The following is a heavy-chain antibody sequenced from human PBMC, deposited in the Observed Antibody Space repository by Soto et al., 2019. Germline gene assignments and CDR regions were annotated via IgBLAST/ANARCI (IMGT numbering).Heavy chain of an antibody. CDR2: IIPIVETP. CDR3: ARLPRPNYYDTSGFFKDNWFDP. J-gene: IGHJ5*02. Sequence: SVKVSCKASGGTFNSYDINWVRQAPGQGLEWMGGIIPIVETPKYAQKFQGRVTITADESTNTVYMELSSLRSEDTAMYYCARLPRPNYYDTSGFFKDNWFDPWGQGTRVTVSS. D-gene: IGHD3-22*01. CDR1: GGTFNSYD. V-gene: IGHV1-69*13.